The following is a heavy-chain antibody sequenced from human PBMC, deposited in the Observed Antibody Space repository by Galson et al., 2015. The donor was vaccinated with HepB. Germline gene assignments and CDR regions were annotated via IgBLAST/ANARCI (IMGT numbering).Heavy chain of an antibody. CDR1: GFAFDSHA. V-gene: IGHV3-23*01. Sequence: SLRLSCAASGFAFDSHAMSWVRQAPGRGLEWISGITGKGDSTFYADSVKGRFTVSKDNSNNMLYLQINSLRAEDAGLYFCARGYGLFDPWGQGILVTVSS. CDR3: ARGYGLFDP. D-gene: IGHD5-18*01. CDR2: ITGKGDST. J-gene: IGHJ5*02.